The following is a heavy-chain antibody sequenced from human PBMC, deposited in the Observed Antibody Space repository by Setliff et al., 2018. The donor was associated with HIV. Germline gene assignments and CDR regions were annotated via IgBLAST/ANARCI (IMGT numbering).Heavy chain of an antibody. J-gene: IGHJ5*02. D-gene: IGHD2-8*02. CDR3: ARYAASGTGWFDP. V-gene: IGHV1-18*01. CDR2: IGGDNANI. CDR1: GYDFTAYA. Sequence: RASVKVSCKASGYDFTAYAISWVRQAPGQGLEWMGRIGGDNANIKFAQSFQGRVTMTTDTSTNTAYLELTSLRSDDTAVYYCARYAASGTGWFDPWGQGTQVTVSS.